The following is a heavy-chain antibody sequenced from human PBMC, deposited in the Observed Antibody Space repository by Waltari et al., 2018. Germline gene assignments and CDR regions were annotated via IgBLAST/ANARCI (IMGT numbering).Heavy chain of an antibody. CDR1: GYSISSGYY. CDR2: IYHSGST. Sequence: QVQLQESGPGLVKPSETLSLTCAVSGYSISSGYYWGWLRQPPGKGLEWIGSIYHSGSTYYNPSLKSRVTISVDTSKNQFSLKLSSVTAADTAVYYCAREGLLAPYFDYWGQGTLVTVSS. CDR3: AREGLLAPYFDY. V-gene: IGHV4-38-2*02. J-gene: IGHJ4*02.